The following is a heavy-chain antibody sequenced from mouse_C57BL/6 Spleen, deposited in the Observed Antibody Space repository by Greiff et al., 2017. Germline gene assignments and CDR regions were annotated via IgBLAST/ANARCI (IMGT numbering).Heavy chain of an antibody. J-gene: IGHJ1*03. D-gene: IGHD1-1*01. V-gene: IGHV1-55*01. Sequence: QVQLQQPGAELVKPGASVKMSCKASGYTFPSYWITWVKQRPGQGLEWIGDIYPGSGSTNYNEKFKSKATLTVDTSSSTASMQLSSLTSEDSAVYYCAREDYTGSSYGKRYWYFDGWGTGTTVTVSS. CDR2: IYPGSGST. CDR1: GYTFPSYW. CDR3: AREDYTGSSYGKRYWYFDG.